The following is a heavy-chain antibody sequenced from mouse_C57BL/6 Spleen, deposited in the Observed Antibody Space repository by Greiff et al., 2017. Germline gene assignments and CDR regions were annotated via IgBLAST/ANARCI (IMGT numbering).Heavy chain of an antibody. Sequence: EVNVVESGGGLVKPGGSLKLSCAASGFTFSDYGMHWVRQAPEKGLEWVAYISSGSSTIYSADTVKGRFTISGENAKSTLFLQVTSLRSEDTAMYYCAWGLRRYYAMEYWSQGTSDGVCS. J-gene: IGHJ4*01. CDR1: GFTFSDYG. D-gene: IGHD1-2*01. V-gene: IGHV5-17*01. CDR3: AWGLRRYYAMEY. CDR2: ISSGSSTI.